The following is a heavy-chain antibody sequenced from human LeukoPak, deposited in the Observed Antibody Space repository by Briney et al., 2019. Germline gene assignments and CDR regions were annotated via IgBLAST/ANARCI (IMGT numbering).Heavy chain of an antibody. CDR1: GTSISPFY. J-gene: IGHJ5*02. CDR2: IFHNGST. D-gene: IGHD2-21*02. Sequence: PSETLSLTCVASGTSISPFYWSWIRQPPGKGLEWIGYIFHNGSTNYNPSLKSRVTISVDTSKNQLSLKVRSVTAADTAVYYCARHLTSHDPWGQGVLVTVSS. CDR3: ARHLTSHDP. V-gene: IGHV4-59*08.